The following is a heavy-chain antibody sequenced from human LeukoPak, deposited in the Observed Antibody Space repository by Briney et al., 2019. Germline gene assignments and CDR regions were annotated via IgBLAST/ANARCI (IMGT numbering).Heavy chain of an antibody. V-gene: IGHV1-18*01. Sequence: ASVKVSYKASGYTFTSYGISWVRQAPGQGLEWMGWISAYNGNTNYAQKLQGRVTMTTDTSTSTAYMELRSLRSDDTAVYYCARAVMDYGDYEGGYWGQGTLVTVSS. CDR2: ISAYNGNT. CDR3: ARAVMDYGDYEGGY. D-gene: IGHD4-17*01. J-gene: IGHJ4*02. CDR1: GYTFTSYG.